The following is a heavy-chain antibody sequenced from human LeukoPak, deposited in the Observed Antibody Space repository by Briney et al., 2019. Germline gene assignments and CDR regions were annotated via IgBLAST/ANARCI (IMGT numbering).Heavy chain of an antibody. CDR3: ARVYNWDVGRDFDY. D-gene: IGHD1-1*01. V-gene: IGHV1-2*02. CDR2: INPNSGGT. J-gene: IGHJ4*02. Sequence: ASVKVSCKASGGTFSSYAISWVRQAPGQGLEWMGWINPNSGGTNYAQKFQGRVTMTRDTSISTAYMELSRLRSDDTAVYYCARVYNWDVGRDFDYWGQGTLVTVSS. CDR1: GGTFSSYA.